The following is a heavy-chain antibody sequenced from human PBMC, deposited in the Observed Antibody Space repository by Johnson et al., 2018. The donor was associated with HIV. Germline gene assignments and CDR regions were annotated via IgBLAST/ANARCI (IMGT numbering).Heavy chain of an antibody. V-gene: IGHV3-30*04. J-gene: IGHJ3*02. Sequence: QVQLVESGGGVVQPGRSMRLSCAASGFTFSNYAIHWVRQAPGKGLEWVAGMWYDGSNKDYADPVKGRFTISRDNSKNTLCLQMNSLRAEDTAVYYGARDPSRQRGDSSSWAYDAFDIWGQGTMVTVSS. CDR1: GFTFSNYA. CDR3: ARDPSRQRGDSSSWAYDAFDI. CDR2: MWYDGSNK. D-gene: IGHD6-13*01.